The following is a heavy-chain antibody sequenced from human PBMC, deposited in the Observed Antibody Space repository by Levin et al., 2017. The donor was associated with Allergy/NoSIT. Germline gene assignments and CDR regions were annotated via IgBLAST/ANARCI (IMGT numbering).Heavy chain of an antibody. Sequence: SQTLSLTCAVSGGSIRSGGYSWSWIRQPPGKGLEWIGNIYLSGSTNDNPSLKSRVTMSVDRSKNQFSLKLSYVTAADTAVDYCARVAGYSYGYYFDYWGPGTLVTVSS. CDR2: IYLSGST. CDR3: ARVAGYSYGYYFDY. J-gene: IGHJ4*02. CDR1: GGSIRSGGYS. D-gene: IGHD5-18*01. V-gene: IGHV4-30-2*01.